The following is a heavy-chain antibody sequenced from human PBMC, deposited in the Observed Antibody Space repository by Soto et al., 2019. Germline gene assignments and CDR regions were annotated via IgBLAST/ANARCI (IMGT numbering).Heavy chain of an antibody. CDR3: ARVPGP. D-gene: IGHD7-27*01. Sequence: QLQLQESGSGLVKPSQTLSLTCAVSGGSISSGGYSWSWIRQPPGKGLAWIGYISQSGSTYYNPSVKSRVTISVDRSKHQFSLKLSSVAAADTAVYYCARVPGPWGQGTLVTVSS. CDR2: ISQSGST. V-gene: IGHV4-30-2*01. J-gene: IGHJ5*02. CDR1: GGSISSGGYS.